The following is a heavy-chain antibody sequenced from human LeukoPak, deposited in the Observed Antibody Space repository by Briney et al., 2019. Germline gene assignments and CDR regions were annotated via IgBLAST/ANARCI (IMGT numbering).Heavy chain of an antibody. D-gene: IGHD3-10*01. CDR3: AKDSGSGIDY. V-gene: IGHV3-30*18. Sequence: PGGSLRLSCAASGFSFSNYGMHWVRQAPGKGLQWVAVISYDGSTKYYADSVKGRFTISRDNSKNTLYLQMNSLRTDDTAVYYCAKDSGSGIDYWGQGTLVTVSS. J-gene: IGHJ4*02. CDR2: ISYDGSTK. CDR1: GFSFSNYG.